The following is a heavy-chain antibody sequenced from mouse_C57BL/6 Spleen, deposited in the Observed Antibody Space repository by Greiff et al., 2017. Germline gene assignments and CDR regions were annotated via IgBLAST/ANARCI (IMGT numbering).Heavy chain of an antibody. D-gene: IGHD2-12*01. CDR1: GFNFKNTY. J-gene: IGHJ4*01. Sequence: EVQLQQSVAELVRPGASVKLSCTASGFNFKNTYMHWVKQRPEQGLEWIGTIDPANGNTKYAQKFQGKATITADTSSNTAFLQLSSLTSEDAALYYCARRYCSSNDKALEYWGQGATVTVAT. CDR2: IDPANGNT. V-gene: IGHV14-3*01. CDR3: ARRYCSSNDKALEY.